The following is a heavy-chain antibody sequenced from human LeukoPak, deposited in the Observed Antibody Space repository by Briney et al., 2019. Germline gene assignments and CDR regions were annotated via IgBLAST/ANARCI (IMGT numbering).Heavy chain of an antibody. V-gene: IGHV4-59*08. CDR1: GGSISTYY. CDR2: IYYSGST. J-gene: IGHJ4*02. D-gene: IGHD3-10*01. Sequence: SETLSLTCTVSGGSISTYYWSWIRQPPGKGLESIGYIYYSGSTNYNPSLKSRVTIPVDTSKNQFSLKLSSVTPADTAVYYCARHDYGSGSYMDFWGQGTLVTVSS. CDR3: ARHDYGSGSYMDF.